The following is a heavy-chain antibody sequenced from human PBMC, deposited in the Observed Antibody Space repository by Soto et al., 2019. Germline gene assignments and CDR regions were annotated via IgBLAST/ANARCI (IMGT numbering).Heavy chain of an antibody. Sequence: SETLSLTRTVSGGSISSYYWSWIRQPPGKGLEWIGYIYYSGSTNYNPSLKSRVTILVDTSKNQFSLKLSSVTAADTAVYYCARRYGYSFDYWGQGTLVTVSS. J-gene: IGHJ4*02. V-gene: IGHV4-59*08. CDR1: GGSISSYY. CDR2: IYYSGST. CDR3: ARRYGYSFDY. D-gene: IGHD1-1*01.